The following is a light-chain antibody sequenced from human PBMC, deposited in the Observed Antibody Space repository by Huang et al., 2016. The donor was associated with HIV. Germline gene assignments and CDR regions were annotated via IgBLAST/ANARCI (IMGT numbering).Light chain of an antibody. CDR1: QSISIT. Sequence: EVVMTQSPNTLSVSPGERATLSCRARQSISITLAWYQQKPGQAPRLLIYRASARAAGVPARFSGSGSGTEFTLTISSLQSEDFAIYYCQQYNNWPPLTVGGGTKVEI. V-gene: IGKV3-15*01. J-gene: IGKJ4*01. CDR2: RAS. CDR3: QQYNNWPPLT.